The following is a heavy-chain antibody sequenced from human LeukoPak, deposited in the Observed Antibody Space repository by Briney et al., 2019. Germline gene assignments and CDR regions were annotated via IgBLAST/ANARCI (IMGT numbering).Heavy chain of an antibody. J-gene: IGHJ4*02. D-gene: IGHD2-2*01. CDR1: GYTFTSYG. V-gene: IGHV1-18*01. CDR3: ARDSEVVPAAMSSDY. CDR2: ISAYNGNT. Sequence: GASVKVSCKASGYTFTSYGISWVRQAPGQGLEWMGWISAYNGNTNYAQKLQGRVTMTTDTSTSTAYMELRSLRSDDTAVYYCARDSEVVPAAMSSDYWGQGTLVTVSS.